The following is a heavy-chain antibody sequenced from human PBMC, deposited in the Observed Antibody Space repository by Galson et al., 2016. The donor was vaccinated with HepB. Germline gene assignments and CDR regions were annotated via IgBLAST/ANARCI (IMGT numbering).Heavy chain of an antibody. V-gene: IGHV1-2*02. CDR3: ARGLTDIVVVVAALAFDY. D-gene: IGHD2-15*01. CDR2: INPNGGDT. CDR1: GYSFTGYY. Sequence: SVKVSCKASGYSFTGYYIHWVRQAPGQGLEWMGWINPNGGDTNYAQRFQGRVTMTRDTSITTVSMELSSLKSDDTALYYCARGLTDIVVVVAALAFDYWGQGTLVTVAS. J-gene: IGHJ4*02.